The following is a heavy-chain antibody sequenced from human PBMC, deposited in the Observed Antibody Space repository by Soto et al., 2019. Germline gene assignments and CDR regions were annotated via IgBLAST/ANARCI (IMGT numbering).Heavy chain of an antibody. D-gene: IGHD6-6*01. J-gene: IGHJ6*02. V-gene: IGHV1-69*01. CDR3: ARTVGAARSYYSNGLDD. CDR1: GCTFSSYA. CDR2: IIPIFGTA. Sequence: SVKDGCTASGCTFSSYAVSWVRQAPGQGLEWMGGIIPIFGTANYAQKFQGRVTITADESTSTAYMELSNLRSEDTAVYDCARTVGAARSYYSNGLDDWGHGTMVTVS.